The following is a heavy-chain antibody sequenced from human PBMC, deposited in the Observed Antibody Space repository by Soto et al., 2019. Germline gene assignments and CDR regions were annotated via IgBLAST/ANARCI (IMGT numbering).Heavy chain of an antibody. D-gene: IGHD3-22*01. CDR1: GGTFSSYA. J-gene: IGHJ1*01. Sequence: QVQLVQSEAEVKKPGSSVKVSCKASGGTFSSYAISWVRQAPGQGLEWMGGIIPIFGTANYAQKFQGRVTITADESTSTAYMELSSLRSEDTAVYYCATPVVIPSHSEYFQHWGQGTLVTVSS. CDR2: IIPIFGTA. CDR3: ATPVVIPSHSEYFQH. V-gene: IGHV1-69*01.